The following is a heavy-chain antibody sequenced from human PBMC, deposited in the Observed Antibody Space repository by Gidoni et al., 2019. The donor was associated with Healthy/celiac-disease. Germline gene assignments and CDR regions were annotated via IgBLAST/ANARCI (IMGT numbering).Heavy chain of an antibody. V-gene: IGHV1-18*01. CDR3: ARADSSGYSPKPLDY. J-gene: IGHJ4*02. Sequence: QVQLGQSGAEVQNPGAAVKVSSTASGYTFTSYGISWVRQAPGQGLEWMGWISAYNGNTNYAQKLQGRVTMTTDTSTSTAYMELRSLRSDDTAVYYCARADSSGYSPKPLDYWGQGTLVTVSS. D-gene: IGHD3-22*01. CDR1: GYTFTSYG. CDR2: ISAYNGNT.